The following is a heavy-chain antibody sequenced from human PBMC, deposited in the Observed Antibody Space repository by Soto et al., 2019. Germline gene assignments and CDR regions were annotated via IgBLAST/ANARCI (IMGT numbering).Heavy chain of an antibody. D-gene: IGHD2-2*01. CDR1: GYTFTGYY. Sequence: QVPLVQSGAEVKKPGASVKVSCKASGYTFTGYYMHWVRQAPGQGLEWMGWINPNSGGTNYAQKFQGWVTMTRDTSISTAYMELSRLRSDDTAVYYCARGRDIVVVPAANDAFDIWGQGTMVTVSS. CDR3: ARGRDIVVVPAANDAFDI. J-gene: IGHJ3*02. V-gene: IGHV1-2*04. CDR2: INPNSGGT.